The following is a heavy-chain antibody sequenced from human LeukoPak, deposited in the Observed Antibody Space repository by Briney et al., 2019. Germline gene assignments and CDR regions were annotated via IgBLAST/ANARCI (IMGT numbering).Heavy chain of an antibody. D-gene: IGHD3-22*01. V-gene: IGHV3-33*01. CDR2: IWYDGSNK. J-gene: IGHJ4*02. CDR3: ARDRGLTYYYDSSGYFKYYFDY. CDR1: GFTFSSYG. Sequence: KSGGSLRLSCAASGFTFSSYGMHWVRQAPGKGLEWVAVIWYDGSNKYYADSVKGRFTISRDNSKNTLYLQMNSLRAEDTAVYYCARDRGLTYYYDSSGYFKYYFDYWGQGTLVTVSS.